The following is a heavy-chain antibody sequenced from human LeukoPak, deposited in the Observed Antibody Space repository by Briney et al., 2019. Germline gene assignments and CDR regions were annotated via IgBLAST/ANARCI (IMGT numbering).Heavy chain of an antibody. Sequence: QTGGSLRLSCAASGFSFTFYSMNWVRQAPGKGLEWVSAISGSGGSTYYAYSVKGRFTISRDNSKNTLYLQMNSLRDEDTAVYYCAKGPRGCSGGSCYPTLQHWGQGTLVTVSS. V-gene: IGHV3-23*01. J-gene: IGHJ1*01. CDR1: GFSFTFYS. D-gene: IGHD2-15*01. CDR2: ISGSGGST. CDR3: AKGPRGCSGGSCYPTLQH.